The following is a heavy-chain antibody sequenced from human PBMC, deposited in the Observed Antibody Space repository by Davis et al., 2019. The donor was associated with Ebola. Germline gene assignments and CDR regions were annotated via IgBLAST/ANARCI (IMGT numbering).Heavy chain of an antibody. CDR1: GYTFTGYY. J-gene: IGHJ4*02. CDR2: INPNSGGT. D-gene: IGHD3-10*01. CDR3: VRQGAHSGDY. V-gene: IGHV1-2*02. Sequence: ASVKVSCKASGYTFTGYYMHWVRQAPGQGLEWMGWINPNSGGTNYAQKFQGRVTMTRNTSISTAYMELSSLRSEDTAVYYCVRQGAHSGDYWGQGTLVTVSS.